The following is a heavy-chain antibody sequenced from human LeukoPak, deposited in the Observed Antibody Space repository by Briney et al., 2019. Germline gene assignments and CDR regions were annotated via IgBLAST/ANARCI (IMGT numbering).Heavy chain of an antibody. CDR3: ARHGRFLYYFDY. D-gene: IGHD3-3*01. V-gene: IGHV4-38-2*02. Sequence: KPSETLSLTCTVSGGSISSYYWGWIRQPPGKGLEWIGSIYHSGSTYYNPSLKSRVTISVDTSKNQFSLKLSSVTAADTAVYYCARHGRFLYYFDYWGQGTLVTVSS. CDR1: GGSISSYY. CDR2: IYHSGST. J-gene: IGHJ4*02.